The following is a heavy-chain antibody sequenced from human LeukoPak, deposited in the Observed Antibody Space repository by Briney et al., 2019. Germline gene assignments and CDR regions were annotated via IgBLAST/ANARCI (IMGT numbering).Heavy chain of an antibody. D-gene: IGHD3-22*01. V-gene: IGHV3-23*01. Sequence: GGSLRLSCAASGFAFSSYAMSWVRQAPGKGLEWVSAISGSGGSTYYADSVKGRFTISRDNSKNTLYLQMNSLRAEDTAVYYCAKDLGSSGYYLDYWGQGTLVTVSS. CDR3: AKDLGSSGYYLDY. J-gene: IGHJ4*02. CDR2: ISGSGGST. CDR1: GFAFSSYA.